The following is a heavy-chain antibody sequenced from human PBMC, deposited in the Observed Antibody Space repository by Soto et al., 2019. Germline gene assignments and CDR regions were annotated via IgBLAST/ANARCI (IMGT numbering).Heavy chain of an antibody. CDR2: INPSGGST. CDR3: ARAYTVTTPNDY. Sequence: XSVKVSFNASGYTFTSYYMHWVRQAPGQGPEWMGIINPSGGSTSYAQKFQGRVTMTRDTSTSTVYMELSRMKSEDTAVYFCARAYTVTTPNDYWGQGTLVTVSS. D-gene: IGHD4-17*01. J-gene: IGHJ4*02. CDR1: GYTFTSYY. V-gene: IGHV1-46*03.